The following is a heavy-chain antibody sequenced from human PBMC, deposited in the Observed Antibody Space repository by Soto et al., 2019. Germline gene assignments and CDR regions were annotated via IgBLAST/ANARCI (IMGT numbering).Heavy chain of an antibody. V-gene: IGHV3-74*01. D-gene: IGHD3-16*01. J-gene: IGHJ4*02. CDR2: ISPDGSDV. Sequence: GSLRLSCAASGFPFTNYWMNWVRQTPGKGLMWVSRISPDGSDVGYADSVEGRFTVSRDNAKNTLYLQMHSLRAEDTAMYYCACWGNIVPVAPSDFDRWGQGNLVTVSS. CDR1: GFPFTNYW. CDR3: ACWGNIVPVAPSDFDR.